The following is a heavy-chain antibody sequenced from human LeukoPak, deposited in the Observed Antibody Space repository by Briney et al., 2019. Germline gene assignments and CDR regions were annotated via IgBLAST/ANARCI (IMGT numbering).Heavy chain of an antibody. V-gene: IGHV3-23*01. J-gene: IGHJ4*02. D-gene: IGHD3-10*01. Sequence: PGGSLRLSCAASGFTFSSYAMSWVRQAPGKGLEWVSAISGSGGSTYYADSVKGRFTISRDNSKNTLYLQMNSLRAEDTAVYYCAKEKTRQGFGELLRHERPVFDYWGQGTLVTVSS. CDR2: ISGSGGST. CDR1: GFTFSSYA. CDR3: AKEKTRQGFGELLRHERPVFDY.